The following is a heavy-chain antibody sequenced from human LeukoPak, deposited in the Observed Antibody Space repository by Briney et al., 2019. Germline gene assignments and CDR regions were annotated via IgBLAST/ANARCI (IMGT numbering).Heavy chain of an antibody. V-gene: IGHV3-23*01. CDR1: GFPFSDFA. CDR2: ISGGGDNT. J-gene: IGHJ6*03. CDR3: AKFEGALLGNYYMDV. Sequence: GGSLRLSCAVSGFPFSDFAMSWVRQAPGKGLEWVSTISGGGDNTYFADSVMGRFTISRDNSKNTLFLQMVSLRAEDTAVYYCAKFEGALLGNYYMDVWGKGTTVTVSS.